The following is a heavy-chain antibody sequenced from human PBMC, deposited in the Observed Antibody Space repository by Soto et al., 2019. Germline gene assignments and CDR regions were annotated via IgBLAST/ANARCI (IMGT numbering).Heavy chain of an antibody. D-gene: IGHD3-10*01. CDR1: GFSLSTSGVG. CDR2: IYWNDDK. J-gene: IGHJ6*02. Sequence: SGPALGNPTQTLTMTCTFSGFSLSTSGVGVGWIRQPPGKALEWLALIYWNDDKRYSPSLKSRLTITKDTSKNQVVLTMTNMDPVDTATYYCAHSPYYYGSGPEPYYYGMDVWGQGTTVTVSS. V-gene: IGHV2-5*01. CDR3: AHSPYYYGSGPEPYYYGMDV.